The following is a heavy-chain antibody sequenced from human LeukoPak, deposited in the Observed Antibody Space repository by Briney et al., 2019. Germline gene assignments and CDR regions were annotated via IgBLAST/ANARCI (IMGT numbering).Heavy chain of an antibody. CDR2: IYTSGST. V-gene: IGHV4-61*02. J-gene: IGHJ4*02. CDR1: GGSISSKSYY. D-gene: IGHD3-9*01. CDR3: ARSQADYDILTGYRSLYFDY. Sequence: SETLSLTCTVSGGSISSKSYYWSWIRQPAGKGLEWIGRIYTSGSTNYNPSLKSRVTISVDTSKNQFSLKLSSVTAADTAVYYCARSQADYDILTGYRSLYFDYWGQGTLVTVSS.